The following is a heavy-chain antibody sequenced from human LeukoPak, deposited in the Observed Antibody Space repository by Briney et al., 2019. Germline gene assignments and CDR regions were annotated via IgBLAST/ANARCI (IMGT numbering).Heavy chain of an antibody. CDR2: IHSGGTT. D-gene: IGHD2-15*01. CDR3: ARGGYFSGGTCFDYYGMDV. Sequence: GESLRLSCAASGLTVSTNYMSWVRQAPGKGLEWVSFIHSGGTTYYADSVKGRFTISRHNSKNTLYLQMNSLRAEDTAVYYCARGGYFSGGTCFDYYGMDVWGQGTTVTVS. V-gene: IGHV3-53*04. J-gene: IGHJ6*02. CDR1: GLTVSTNY.